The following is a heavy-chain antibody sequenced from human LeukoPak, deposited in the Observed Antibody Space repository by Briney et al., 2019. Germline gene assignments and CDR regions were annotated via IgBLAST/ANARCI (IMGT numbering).Heavy chain of an antibody. CDR2: ISWNSGSI. J-gene: IGHJ6*02. CDR3: SKDIQVDYYYGMDV. D-gene: IGHD2-15*01. CDR1: GFTFDDYA. V-gene: IGHV3-9*01. Sequence: GGSLRLSCAASGFTFDDYAVHWVRQAPGKGLEWVSDISWNSGSIDYADSVKGRFTISRDNAKNTLYLQMNSLRAEDTALYYCSKDIQVDYYYGMDVWGQRTTVTVSS.